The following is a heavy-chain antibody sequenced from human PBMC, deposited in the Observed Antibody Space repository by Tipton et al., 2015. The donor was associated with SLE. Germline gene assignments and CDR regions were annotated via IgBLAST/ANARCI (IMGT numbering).Heavy chain of an antibody. V-gene: IGHV4-4*02. CDR2: ITRRGKT. D-gene: IGHD4-23*01. Sequence: TLSLTCTVSGGSISSNTWWNWVRQPPGMGLEWIGEITRRGKTNYNPSLKSRVTISVDTSKNQFSLNLRSVTAADTAVYYCARGGTGDGRNPFDPWGQGTLVTVSS. J-gene: IGHJ5*02. CDR1: GGSISSNTW. CDR3: ARGGTGDGRNPFDP.